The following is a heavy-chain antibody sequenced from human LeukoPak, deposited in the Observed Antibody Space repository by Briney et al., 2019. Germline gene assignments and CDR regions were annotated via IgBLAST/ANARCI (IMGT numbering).Heavy chain of an antibody. CDR1: GFTVSSNY. Sequence: PGGSLRLSCAASGFTVSSNYMSWVRQAPGKGLEWVSVIYSGGSTYYADSVKGRFTISRDNSKNTLYLQMNSLRAEDTAVYYRARGPICYGSGSYYTPPYYFDYWGQGTLVTVSS. CDR3: ARGPICYGSGSYYTPPYYFDY. J-gene: IGHJ4*02. D-gene: IGHD3-10*01. CDR2: IYSGGST. V-gene: IGHV3-66*01.